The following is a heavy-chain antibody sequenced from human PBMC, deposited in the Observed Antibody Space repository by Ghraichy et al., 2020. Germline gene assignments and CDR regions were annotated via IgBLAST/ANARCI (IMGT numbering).Heavy chain of an antibody. Sequence: GGSLRLSCAASGFTFSSYGMHWVRQAPGKGLEWVAVISYDGSNKYYADSVKGRFTISRDNSKNTLYLQMNSLRAEDTAVYYCANRLGDDYGDYTPRWGQGTLVTVSS. CDR2: ISYDGSNK. D-gene: IGHD4-17*01. V-gene: IGHV3-30*18. CDR3: ANRLGDDYGDYTPR. CDR1: GFTFSSYG. J-gene: IGHJ4*02.